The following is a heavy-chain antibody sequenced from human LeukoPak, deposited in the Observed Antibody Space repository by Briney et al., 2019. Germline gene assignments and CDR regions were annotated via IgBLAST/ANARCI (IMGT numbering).Heavy chain of an antibody. J-gene: IGHJ6*04. CDR1: GFTFSSYA. CDR2: ISGSGGTT. D-gene: IGHD1-1*01. Sequence: GGSLRLSCAASGFTFSSYAMSWVRQAPGKGLEWVSAISGSGGTTYYADSVKGRYTISRGNSKNTLYLQMNSLRAEDTAVFYCAKGSTTGTHWGKGTTVTVSS. CDR3: AKGSTTGTH. V-gene: IGHV3-23*01.